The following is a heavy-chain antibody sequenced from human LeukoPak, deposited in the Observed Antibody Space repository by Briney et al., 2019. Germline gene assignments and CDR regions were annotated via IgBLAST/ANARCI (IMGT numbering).Heavy chain of an antibody. J-gene: IGHJ3*02. V-gene: IGHV1-69*05. CDR1: GGTFSSYA. D-gene: IGHD2-2*01. CDR3: ARYCSSTSCYSDNAFDI. CDR2: IIPIFGTA. Sequence: ASVKVSCKASGGTFSSYAISWVRQAPGQGLEWMGGIIPIFGTANYAQKFQGRVTITTDESTSTAYMELSSLRSEDTAVYYCARYCSSTSCYSDNAFDIWGQGTMVTVSS.